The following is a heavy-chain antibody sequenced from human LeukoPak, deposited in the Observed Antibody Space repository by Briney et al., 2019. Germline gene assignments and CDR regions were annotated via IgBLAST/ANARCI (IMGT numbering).Heavy chain of an antibody. CDR1: GFTFSSYA. J-gene: IGHJ6*03. V-gene: IGHV3-30-3*01. CDR2: ISYDGSNK. CDR3: ARVYRGPYYYYMDV. D-gene: IGHD1-26*01. Sequence: PGGSLRLSCAASGFTFSSYAMHWVRQAPGKGLEWVAVISYDGSNKYYADSVKGRFTISRDNSKNTLYLQMNSLRAEDTAVYYCARVYRGPYYYYMDVWGKGTTVTVSS.